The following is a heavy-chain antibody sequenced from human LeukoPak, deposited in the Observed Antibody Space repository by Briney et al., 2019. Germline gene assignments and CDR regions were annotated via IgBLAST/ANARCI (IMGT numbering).Heavy chain of an antibody. D-gene: IGHD5-12*01. Sequence: GGSLRLSCAASGFTFSSYAMSWVRQGPGKGLEWVSAISGNGGSTYYADSVKGRFTISRDNSKNTLYLQMNSLRAEDTAVYYCAKYMTPDTVAAIPPFDYWGQGTLVTVSS. J-gene: IGHJ4*02. V-gene: IGHV3-23*01. CDR2: ISGNGGST. CDR3: AKYMTPDTVAAIPPFDY. CDR1: GFTFSSYA.